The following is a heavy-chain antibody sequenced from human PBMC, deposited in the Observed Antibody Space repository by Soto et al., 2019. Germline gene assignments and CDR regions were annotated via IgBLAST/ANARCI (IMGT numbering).Heavy chain of an antibody. CDR3: AKDLTRQLAYWLDP. D-gene: IGHD6-6*01. V-gene: IGHV1-2*02. Sequence: ASVKVSCKASGFSFTGYYIHWLRQAPGQGLEWMGWINANSGGTEYAQKFQGRVTLTRDTSISTAYMTLNSLRSDDTAIYYCAKDLTRQLAYWLDPWGQGTQVTVSS. J-gene: IGHJ5*02. CDR2: INANSGGT. CDR1: GFSFTGYY.